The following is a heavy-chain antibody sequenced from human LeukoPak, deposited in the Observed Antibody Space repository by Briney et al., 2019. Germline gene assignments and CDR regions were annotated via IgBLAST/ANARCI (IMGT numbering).Heavy chain of an antibody. CDR3: ARDVGGYYYDSSGYYFSDAFDI. V-gene: IGHV1-18*01. J-gene: IGHJ3*02. Sequence: GASVKVSCKASGYTFTSYGISWVRQAPGQGLEWMGWISAYNGNTNYAQKLQGRVTMTTDTSTSTAYMELRSLRSDDTAVYYCARDVGGYYYDSSGYYFSDAFDIWGQGTMVTVSS. CDR1: GYTFTSYG. D-gene: IGHD3-22*01. CDR2: ISAYNGNT.